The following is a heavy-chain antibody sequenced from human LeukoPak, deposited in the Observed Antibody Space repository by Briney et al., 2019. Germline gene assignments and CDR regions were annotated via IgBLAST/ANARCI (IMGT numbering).Heavy chain of an antibody. CDR1: GFTFNSYG. V-gene: IGHV3-30*02. CDR2: IRYDGSNK. CDR3: AKGYYDSSGYYYDY. Sequence: PGGSLRLSCAASGFTFNSYGMHWVRQALGKGLEWVAFIRYDGSNKYYVDSVKGRFTISRDNSKNTLYLQMNSLRAEDTAMYYCAKGYYDSSGYYYDYWGQGNLATVSS. D-gene: IGHD3-22*01. J-gene: IGHJ4*02.